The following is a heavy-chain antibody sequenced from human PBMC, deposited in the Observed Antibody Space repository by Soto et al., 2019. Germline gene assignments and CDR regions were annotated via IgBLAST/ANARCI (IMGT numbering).Heavy chain of an antibody. J-gene: IGHJ6*02. D-gene: IGHD3-3*01. V-gene: IGHV1-69*13. CDR1: GGTFSSYT. CDR3: ARGPSITMFGDHSYYYHMDV. CDR2: IIPIFGTV. Sequence: SVEVSCKXSGGTFSSYTINWVRQAPGQGLEWMGGIIPIFGTVNYTQKFQGRVTITADESTSTAYIDLSSLRSEDTAVYYCARGPSITMFGDHSYYYHMDVWGQGTTVTVSS.